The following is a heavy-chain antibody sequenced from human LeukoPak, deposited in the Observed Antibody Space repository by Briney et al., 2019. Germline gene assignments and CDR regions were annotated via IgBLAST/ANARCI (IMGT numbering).Heavy chain of an antibody. D-gene: IGHD5-24*01. CDR1: GYTFTAYY. J-gene: IGHJ4*02. CDR3: ARDGDGYNFPY. V-gene: IGHV1-2*06. CDR2: INPNSGGT. Sequence: ASVKVSCKASGYTFTAYYMHWVRQAPGQGLEWMGRINPNSGGTNYAQKFQGGVTMTRDTSISTAYMELSRLRSDDTAVYYCARDGDGYNFPYWGQGTLVTVSS.